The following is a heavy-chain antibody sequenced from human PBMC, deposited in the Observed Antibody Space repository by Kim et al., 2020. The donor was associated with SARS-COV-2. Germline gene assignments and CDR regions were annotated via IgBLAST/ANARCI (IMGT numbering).Heavy chain of an antibody. J-gene: IGHJ3*02. CDR3: AKDFSTHGSGSYSDAFDI. D-gene: IGHD3-10*01. Sequence: TGRFTISRDNSKNTLYLQMNSLRAEDTAVYYCAKDFSTHGSGSYSDAFDIWGQGTMVTVSS. V-gene: IGHV3-30*02.